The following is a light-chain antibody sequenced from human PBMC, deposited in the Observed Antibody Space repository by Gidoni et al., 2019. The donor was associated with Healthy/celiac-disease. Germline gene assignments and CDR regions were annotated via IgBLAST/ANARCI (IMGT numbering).Light chain of an antibody. Sequence: IVLTQSPGTLSLSPGERATLSCRASQSVSSTYLAWYQQKPGQAPRLLIYGASSRVTGVPDRFSGSGSGTDFTLTISRLEPEDFAVYYCQQGAFGQXTKVEMK. V-gene: IGKV3-20*01. J-gene: IGKJ1*01. CDR2: GAS. CDR3: QQGA. CDR1: QSVSSTY.